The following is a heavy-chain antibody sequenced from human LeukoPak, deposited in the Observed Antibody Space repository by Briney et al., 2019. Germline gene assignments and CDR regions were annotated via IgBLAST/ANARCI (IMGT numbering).Heavy chain of an antibody. CDR2: ISSSGSTI. V-gene: IGHV3-48*03. CDR1: GFTFSSYE. J-gene: IGHJ4*02. Sequence: GGSLRLSCAASGFTFSSYEMNWVRQAPGKGLEWVSYISSSGSTIYYADSVKGRFAISRDDAKNLLYLQMNSLRADDTAVYYCATDRYCSSISCYLPMRFDYWGQGTLVTVSS. CDR3: ATDRYCSSISCYLPMRFDY. D-gene: IGHD2-2*01.